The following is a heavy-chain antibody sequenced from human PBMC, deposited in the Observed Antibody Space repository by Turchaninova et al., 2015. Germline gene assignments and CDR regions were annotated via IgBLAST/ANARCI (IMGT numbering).Heavy chain of an antibody. CDR2: ISSDGSDK. Sequence: QVQLVESGGGVVQPGRFLRLSCAASGFRFSGHGMHWVRQDPGTGLGWMAVISSDGSDKYYADSVKCRFTISRDNSKNTLYLQVNSLRVEDTAVYYCAKDLTAIPQIDSWGQGTLVTVSS. D-gene: IGHD2-21*02. V-gene: IGHV3-30*18. J-gene: IGHJ4*02. CDR3: AKDLTAIPQIDS. CDR1: GFRFSGHG.